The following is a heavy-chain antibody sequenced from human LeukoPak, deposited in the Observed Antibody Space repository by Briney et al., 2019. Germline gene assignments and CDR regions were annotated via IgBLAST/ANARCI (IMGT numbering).Heavy chain of an antibody. D-gene: IGHD2/OR15-2a*01. CDR3: ARGTYILLLNWFDP. CDR1: GGTFSSYA. V-gene: IGHV1-69*01. J-gene: IGHJ5*02. CDR2: IIPIFGTA. Sequence: GSSVKVSCKASGGTFSSYAISWVRQAPGQGLEWMGGIIPIFGTANYAQKFQGRVTITADESTSTAYMELSSLRSEDTAVYYCARGTYILLLNWFDPWGQGTLVTVSS.